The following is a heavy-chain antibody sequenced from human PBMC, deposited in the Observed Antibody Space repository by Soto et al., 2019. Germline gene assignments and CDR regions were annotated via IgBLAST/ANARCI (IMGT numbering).Heavy chain of an antibody. CDR2: ISYDGSNK. Sequence: QVQLVESGGGVVQPGRSLRLSCAASGFTFSSYGMHWVRQAPGKGLEWVAVISYDGSNKYYADSVKGRFTISRDNSKNTLYLQMNSLRAEDTAVYYCAKDHNVYGDYGPFQHWGQGTLVTVSS. V-gene: IGHV3-30*18. CDR3: AKDHNVYGDYGPFQH. D-gene: IGHD4-17*01. CDR1: GFTFSSYG. J-gene: IGHJ1*01.